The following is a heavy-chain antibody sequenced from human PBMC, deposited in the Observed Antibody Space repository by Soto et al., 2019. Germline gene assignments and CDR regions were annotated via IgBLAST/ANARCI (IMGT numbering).Heavy chain of an antibody. D-gene: IGHD3-16*01. CDR1: GFTFSTYW. Sequence: EVQLVESGGGLVQPGGSLRLPCAASGFTFSTYWMTWVRQPPGKGLEWVASINQDGSERYYVDSVRGRFTISRDNAKNTLYLQMNCRRAEDTAVYYCVCGGNFFVYWGQGTLVTVS. CDR2: INQDGSER. J-gene: IGHJ4*02. CDR3: VCGGNFFVY. V-gene: IGHV3-7*01.